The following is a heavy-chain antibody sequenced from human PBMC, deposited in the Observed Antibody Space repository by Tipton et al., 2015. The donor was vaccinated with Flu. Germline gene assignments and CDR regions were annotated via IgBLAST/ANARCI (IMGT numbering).Heavy chain of an antibody. J-gene: IGHJ4*02. D-gene: IGHD1-7*01. CDR3: ARDINYVFDY. CDR2: IKQDGSEK. Sequence: SLRLSCAASGFTFSNYWMSWVRQAPGKGLEWVANIKQDGSEKYYVGSVKGRFTISRDNAENSLYLQMNSLKAEDTAVYFCARDINYVFDYWGQGTLVTVSS. CDR1: GFTFSNYW. V-gene: IGHV3-7*03.